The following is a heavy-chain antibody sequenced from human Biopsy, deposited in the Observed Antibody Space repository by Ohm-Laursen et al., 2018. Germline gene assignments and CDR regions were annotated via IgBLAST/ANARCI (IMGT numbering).Heavy chain of an antibody. D-gene: IGHD3-9*01. V-gene: IGHV3-NL1*01. CDR1: GFTFSSYG. J-gene: IGHJ1*01. Sequence: GSLRLSCAASGFTFSSYGMHWVRQAPGKGLQWVSLIYSDGNTYYADSVKGRFTISRDIPRNTLYLQMNSLRAEDTAVYYCATKLTGYFHHWGQGTLVIVSS. CDR3: ATKLTGYFHH. CDR2: IYSDGNT.